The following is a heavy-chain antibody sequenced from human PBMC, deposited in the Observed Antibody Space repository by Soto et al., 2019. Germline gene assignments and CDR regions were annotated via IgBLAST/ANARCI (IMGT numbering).Heavy chain of an antibody. V-gene: IGHV1-18*04. CDR2: ISAYNGNT. CDR3: ARDTGATGRQQLVVYYYYGMDV. Sequence: RXSVKVSCKASGYTFTSYGIIWVRQAPVQGLEWMGWISAYNGNTNYAQKLQGRVTMTTDTSTSTAYMELRSLRSDETAVYYCARDTGATGRQQLVVYYYYGMDVWGQGTTVTVSS. CDR1: GYTFTSYG. D-gene: IGHD6-13*01. J-gene: IGHJ6*02.